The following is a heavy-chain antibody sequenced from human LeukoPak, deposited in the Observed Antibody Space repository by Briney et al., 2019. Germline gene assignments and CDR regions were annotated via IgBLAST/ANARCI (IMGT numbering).Heavy chain of an antibody. V-gene: IGHV4-39*01. CDR3: ARQVTFGYAYAYYFDY. Sequence: GSLRLSCAASGFTFSSYWGWIRQPPGKGLEWIGNIHNSESTYYNPSLKSRVTISVDTSKNQFSLKLSSVTAADTAVYYCARQVTFGYAYAYYFDYWGQGSLVTVSS. D-gene: IGHD5-18*01. CDR1: GFTFSSY. CDR2: IHNSEST. J-gene: IGHJ4*02.